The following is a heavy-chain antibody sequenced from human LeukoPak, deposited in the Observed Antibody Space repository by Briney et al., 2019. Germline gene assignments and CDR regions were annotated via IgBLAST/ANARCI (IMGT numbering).Heavy chain of an antibody. D-gene: IGHD5-18*01. CDR3: AREVDTAMGYYFDY. CDR2: ISYDGSNK. Sequence: PGGSLRLSCAASGFTFSSYAMHWVRQAPGKGLEWVAVISYDGSNKYYADSVKGRFTISRDNSKNTLYLQMNSLRAEDTAVYYCAREVDTAMGYYFDYWGQGTLVTVSS. J-gene: IGHJ4*02. CDR1: GFTFSSYA. V-gene: IGHV3-30-3*01.